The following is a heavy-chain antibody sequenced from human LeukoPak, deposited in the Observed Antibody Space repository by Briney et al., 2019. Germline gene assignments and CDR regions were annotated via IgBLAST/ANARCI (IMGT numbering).Heavy chain of an antibody. CDR2: ISYDGSNK. V-gene: IGHV3-30*04. D-gene: IGHD4-17*01. CDR1: GFTFSSYA. J-gene: IGHJ5*02. Sequence: GRSLRLSCAASGFTFSSYAMHWVRQAPGKGLEWVAVISYDGSNKYYADSVKGRFTISRDNSKNTLYLQMNSLRAEDTAVYYCARDTDLTFDPWGQGTLVTVSS. CDR3: ARDTDLTFDP.